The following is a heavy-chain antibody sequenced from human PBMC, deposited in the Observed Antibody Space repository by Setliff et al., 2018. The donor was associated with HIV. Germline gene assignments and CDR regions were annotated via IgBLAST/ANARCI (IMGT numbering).Heavy chain of an antibody. CDR1: GLPFYNYW. D-gene: IGHD4-4*01. Sequence: GGSLRLSCVASGLPFYNYWMTWLRRAPGRGLEWVANIKQDGSDMHYIESVKGRFTIFRDNAKNSVFLQMNSLRAEDTGVYYCATQTGFYHYSNKVDYWGQGTLVTVSS. CDR2: IKQDGSDM. J-gene: IGHJ4*02. V-gene: IGHV3-7*01. CDR3: ATQTGFYHYSNKVDY.